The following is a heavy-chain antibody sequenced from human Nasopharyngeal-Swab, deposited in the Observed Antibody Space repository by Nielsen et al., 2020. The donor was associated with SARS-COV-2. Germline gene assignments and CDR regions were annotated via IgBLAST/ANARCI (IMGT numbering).Heavy chain of an antibody. CDR3: ARDLGSSGSSVSLDV. CDR2: IYSGGST. CDR1: GFTVSSNY. J-gene: IGHJ6*04. V-gene: IGHV3-53*04. Sequence: GGSLRLSCAASGFTVSSNYMSWVRQAPGKGLEWVSVIYSGGSTYYADSVKGRFTISRHNSKNPLYLQMNSLRAEDTAVYYCARDLGSSGSSVSLDVWGKGTTVTVSS. D-gene: IGHD1-26*01.